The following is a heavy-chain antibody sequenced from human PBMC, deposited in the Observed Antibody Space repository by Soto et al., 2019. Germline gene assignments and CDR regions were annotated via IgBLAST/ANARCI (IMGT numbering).Heavy chain of an antibody. V-gene: IGHV3-9*01. Sequence: EVQLVESGGGFGQHGRSLRLSCTSSGFTFENYAMHWVRQAPGKGLEWVSGISWNRGTIGYADSVRGRFTISRDNAKNSLYLQMDSLRPEDTALYYCAKDKLYSNFEHYFDYWGRGTLVTVSS. J-gene: IGHJ4*02. CDR3: AKDKLYSNFEHYFDY. CDR2: ISWNRGTI. CDR1: GFTFENYA. D-gene: IGHD4-4*01.